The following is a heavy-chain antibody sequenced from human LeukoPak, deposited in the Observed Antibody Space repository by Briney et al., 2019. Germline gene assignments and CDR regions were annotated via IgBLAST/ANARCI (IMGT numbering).Heavy chain of an antibody. V-gene: IGHV4-39*07. D-gene: IGHD3-3*01. CDR2: IYYSGST. CDR3: ARGGYYDFWSGPTGGAFDI. CDR1: GGSISSSSYY. J-gene: IGHJ3*02. Sequence: SETLSLTCTVSGGSISSSSYYWGWIRQPPGKGLEWIGSIYYSGSTYYNPSLKSRVTISVDTSKNQFSLKLSSVTAADTAVYYCARGGYYDFWSGPTGGAFDIWGQGTMVTVSS.